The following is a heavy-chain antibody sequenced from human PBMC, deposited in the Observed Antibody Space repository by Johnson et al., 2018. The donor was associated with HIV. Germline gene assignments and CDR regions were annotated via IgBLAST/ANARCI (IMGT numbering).Heavy chain of an antibody. CDR1: RFTFSSYA. V-gene: IGHV3-30-3*01. CDR2: ISYDGSNK. CDR3: ARFPPGERDDAFDI. D-gene: IGHD1-1*01. J-gene: IGHJ3*02. Sequence: QVQLVESGGGLVQPGGSLKLSCAASRFTFSSYAMHWVRQAPGKGLEWVAVISYDGSNKYYADSVKGRFTISRDNSKNTLYLQMNSLRAEDTAMYYCARFPPGERDDAFDIWGQGTMVTVSS.